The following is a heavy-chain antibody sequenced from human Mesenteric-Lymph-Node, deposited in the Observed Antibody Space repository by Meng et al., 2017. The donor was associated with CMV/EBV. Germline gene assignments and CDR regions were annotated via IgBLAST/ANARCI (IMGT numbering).Heavy chain of an antibody. CDR3: ARHQRWLKSEGGFNY. J-gene: IGHJ4*02. Sequence: PELGARLLEPSGTPSLTCAGYCGSFSGYYLSLIRPPPGKGLEWIGEINHSGSTNYNPSLKSRVTISVDTSKNQFSLKLSSVTAADTAVYYCARHQRWLKSEGGFNYWGQGTLVTVSS. D-gene: IGHD4-23*01. CDR1: CGSFSGYY. CDR2: INHSGST. V-gene: IGHV4-34*01.